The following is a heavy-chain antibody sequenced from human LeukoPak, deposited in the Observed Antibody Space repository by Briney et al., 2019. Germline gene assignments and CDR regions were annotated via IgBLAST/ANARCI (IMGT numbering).Heavy chain of an antibody. Sequence: SETLSLTCNVSGYSISRGYYWGWIRQSPGKGLEWLASIHESGDTFYNPSLKSRLSISVDTSKNQFSLRLTSVTAADTSIYYCARSEVGDFGHWGQGTLVTVSS. CDR2: IHESGDT. V-gene: IGHV4-38-2*02. CDR3: ARSEVGDFGH. D-gene: IGHD1-26*01. CDR1: GYSISRGYY. J-gene: IGHJ4*02.